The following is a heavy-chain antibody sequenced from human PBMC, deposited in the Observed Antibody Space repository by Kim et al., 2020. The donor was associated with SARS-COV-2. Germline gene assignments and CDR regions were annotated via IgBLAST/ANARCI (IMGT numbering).Heavy chain of an antibody. V-gene: IGHV4-34*01. CDR2: INHSGST. J-gene: IGHJ3*02. CDR1: GGSFSGYY. CDR3: ARVGAVAGTGAFDI. Sequence: SETLSFTCAVYGGSFSGYYWSWIRQPPGKGLEWIGEINHSGSTNYNPSLKSRVTISVDTSKNQFSLKLSSVTAADTAVYYCARVGAVAGTGAFDIWGQGTMVTVSS. D-gene: IGHD6-19*01.